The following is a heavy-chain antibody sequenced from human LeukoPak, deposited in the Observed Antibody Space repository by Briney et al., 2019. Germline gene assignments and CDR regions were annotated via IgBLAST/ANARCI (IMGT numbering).Heavy chain of an antibody. V-gene: IGHV3-33*08. CDR1: GFTFSRHG. Sequence: PGGSLRLSCAASGFTFSRHGMHWVRQAPGKELEWVAVIGDTGRAKYYADSVEGRFTASRDNFKNTLYLEMNSLRYDDTALYYCAREAAWGNWYFDHWGRGTLVTVSS. CDR2: IGDTGRAK. D-gene: IGHD3-16*01. CDR3: AREAAWGNWYFDH. J-gene: IGHJ2*01.